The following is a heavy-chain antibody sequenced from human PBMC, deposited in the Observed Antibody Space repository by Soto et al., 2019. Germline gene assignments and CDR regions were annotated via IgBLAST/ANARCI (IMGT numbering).Heavy chain of an antibody. V-gene: IGHV4-59*01. D-gene: IGHD2-2*01. CDR1: GGTISIYY. CDR2: IYYSGST. J-gene: IGHJ5*02. Sequence: SETLSLTCTVSGGTISIYYWSLIRQPPGKGLEWIGYIYYSGSTNYNPSLKSRVTISVDTSKNQFSLKLSSVTAADTAVYYCAREIVVVVPAARGYWLDPWGQGTLITVYS. CDR3: AREIVVVVPAARGYWLDP.